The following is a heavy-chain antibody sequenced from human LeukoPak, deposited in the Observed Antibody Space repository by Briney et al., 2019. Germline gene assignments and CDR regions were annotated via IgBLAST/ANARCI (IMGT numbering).Heavy chain of an antibody. V-gene: IGHV1-2*02. J-gene: IGHJ6*03. D-gene: IGHD2-2*01. CDR1: GCTFTGYY. Sequence: GASVKVPCKASGCTFTGYYMHWVRQAPGQGLEWMGWINPNSGGTNYAQKFQGRVTMTRDTSISTAYMELSRLRSDDTAVYYCARDRVVVPAGPIGYYYYYMDVWGKGTTVTVSS. CDR2: INPNSGGT. CDR3: ARDRVVVPAGPIGYYYYYMDV.